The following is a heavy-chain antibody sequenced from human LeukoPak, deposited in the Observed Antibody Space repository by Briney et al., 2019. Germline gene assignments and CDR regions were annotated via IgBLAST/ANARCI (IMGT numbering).Heavy chain of an antibody. D-gene: IGHD3-22*01. CDR1: GFPFSRYT. CDR3: ARAQYYYDSSGYDLDY. V-gene: IGHV3-48*04. CDR2: ISSSGSTI. Sequence: GGSLRLSCAASGFPFSRYTMNWVRQAPGKGLEWVSYISSSGSTIYYADSVKGRFTISRDNAKNSLYLQMNSLRAEDTAVYYCARAQYYYDSSGYDLDYWGQGTLASVSS. J-gene: IGHJ4*02.